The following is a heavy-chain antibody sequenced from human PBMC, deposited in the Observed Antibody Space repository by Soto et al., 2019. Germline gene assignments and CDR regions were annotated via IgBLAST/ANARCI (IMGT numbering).Heavy chain of an antibody. Sequence: QGQLVQSGAEVRKPGASVKVSCQASGYTFSIFGIAWVRQGPGQGLEWLGWVTGYNGNTKYAQKFQDRVEMTTDTSTNTAYLELRSLTSDDTAVYFCARAPPFDFWGQGTLVTVSP. CDR1: GYTFSIFG. J-gene: IGHJ4*02. V-gene: IGHV1-18*01. CDR3: ARAPPFDF. CDR2: VTGYNGNT.